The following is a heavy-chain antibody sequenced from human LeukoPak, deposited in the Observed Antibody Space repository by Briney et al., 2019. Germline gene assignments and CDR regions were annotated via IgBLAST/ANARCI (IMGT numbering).Heavy chain of an antibody. V-gene: IGHV3-23*03. CDR3: ARGLYGALDY. CDR2: IYCVRST. D-gene: IGHD4-17*01. Sequence: GGTLRLSCAASGFTFSSYGMSWVRQAPGKGLGWGSIIYCVRSTFYADSVKGQLTITRDNSNNTLYLQMKSLRAEDTAVYYCARGLYGALDYWGQGTLVTVSS. J-gene: IGHJ4*02. CDR1: GFTFSSYG.